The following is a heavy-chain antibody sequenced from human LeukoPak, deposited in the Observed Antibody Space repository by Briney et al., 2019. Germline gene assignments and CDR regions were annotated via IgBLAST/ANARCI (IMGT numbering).Heavy chain of an antibody. D-gene: IGHD3-22*01. J-gene: IGHJ4*02. V-gene: IGHV3-33*01. CDR1: GFTFSSYG. CDR2: IWYDGSNK. CDR3: ARVGGYYDSSGYLNY. Sequence: GGSLRLSCAASGFTFSSYGMHWVRQAPGKGLEWVAVIWYDGSNKYYADSVKGRFTISRDNSKNTLYLQMNSLRAEDTAVYYCARVGGYYDSSGYLNYWGQGTLVTVSS.